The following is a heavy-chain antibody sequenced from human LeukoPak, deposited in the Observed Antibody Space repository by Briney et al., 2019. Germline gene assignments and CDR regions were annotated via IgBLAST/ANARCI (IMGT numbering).Heavy chain of an antibody. CDR3: ARSGYNRHYGMDV. V-gene: IGHV4-34*01. CDR2: INHSGST. D-gene: IGHD3-3*01. J-gene: IGHJ6*02. CDR1: GGSFSGYY. Sequence: PTETLSLTCAVYGGSFSGYYWSWIRQPPGKGLEWIGEINHSGSTNYNPSLKSRVTISVDTSKNQFSLGLSSVTAADTAVYYCARSGYNRHYGMDVWGQGTTVTVSS.